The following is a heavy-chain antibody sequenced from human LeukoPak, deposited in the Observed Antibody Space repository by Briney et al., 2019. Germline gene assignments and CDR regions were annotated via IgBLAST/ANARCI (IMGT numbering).Heavy chain of an antibody. Sequence: GESLKISCKGSGYSFTSYWIGWVRQMPGKGLEWMGIIYPGDSDTRYSPSFQGQVTISTDKSINAAYLQWNSLKASDTAMYYCARRGYDFRGDYWGQGTLVTVSS. J-gene: IGHJ4*02. D-gene: IGHD3-3*01. CDR3: ARRGYDFRGDY. CDR2: IYPGDSDT. CDR1: GYSFTSYW. V-gene: IGHV5-51*01.